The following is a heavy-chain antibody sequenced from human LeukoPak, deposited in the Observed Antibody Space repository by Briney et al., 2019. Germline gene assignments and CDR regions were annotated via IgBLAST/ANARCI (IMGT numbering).Heavy chain of an antibody. CDR1: GFTFSDYY. CDR2: IRYDGSNK. CDR3: AREGPFYGSVDY. D-gene: IGHD3-10*01. V-gene: IGHV3-30*02. Sequence: GGSLRLSCAASGFTFSDYYMSWIRQAPGKGLEWVAFIRYDGSNKYYADSVKGRFTISRDNSKNTLYLQMNSLRAEDTAVYYCAREGPFYGSVDYWGQGTLVTVSS. J-gene: IGHJ4*02.